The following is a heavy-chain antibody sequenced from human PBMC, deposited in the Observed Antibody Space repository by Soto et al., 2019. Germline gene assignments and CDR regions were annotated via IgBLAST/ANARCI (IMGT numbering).Heavy chain of an antibody. CDR1: GGTFSSYA. CDR3: AADATAWQQMVPSDY. J-gene: IGHJ4*02. CDR2: IAVGSGYT. V-gene: IGHV1-58*02. D-gene: IGHD2-8*01. Sequence: SVKVSCKASGGTFSSYAISWVRQARGQRLEWIGWIAVGSGYTNYAQRFQDRVTLTRDMSTATTYMELSRLTSEDTAIYYCAADATAWQQMVPSDYWGQGTLVTVSS.